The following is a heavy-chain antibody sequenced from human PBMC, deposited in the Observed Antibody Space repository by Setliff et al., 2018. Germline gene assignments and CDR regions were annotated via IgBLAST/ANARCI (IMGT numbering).Heavy chain of an antibody. J-gene: IGHJ3*01. CDR2: VRRKDNSYST. V-gene: IGHV3-72*01. D-gene: IGHD3-16*01. CDR3: VRGPNYVDAYYGAFHF. Sequence: GGSLRLSCAASGFTLSSYWMHWVRQAPGKGLEWVGRVRRKDNSYSTEFVASVRGRFTISRDDSKNSVYLQMNSLKIEDTAVYYCVRGPNYVDAYYGAFHFWGQGTMVTVSS. CDR1: GFTLSSYW.